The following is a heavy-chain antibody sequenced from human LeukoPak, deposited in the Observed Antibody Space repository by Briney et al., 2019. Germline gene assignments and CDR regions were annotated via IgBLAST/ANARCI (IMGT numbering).Heavy chain of an antibody. V-gene: IGHV1-69*13. CDR1: GGTFSSYA. CDR3: ARDDADSSSSGKGFDYYYYMDV. D-gene: IGHD6-6*01. J-gene: IGHJ6*03. CDR2: IIPIFGTA. Sequence: SVKVSCKASGGTFSSYAISWVRQAPGQGLEWMGGIIPIFGTANYAQKFQGRVTVTADESTSTAYMELSSLRSEDTAVYYCARDDADSSSSGKGFDYYYYMDVWSKGTTVTVSS.